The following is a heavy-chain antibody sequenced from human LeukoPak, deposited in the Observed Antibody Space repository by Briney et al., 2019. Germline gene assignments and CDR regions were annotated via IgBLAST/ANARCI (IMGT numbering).Heavy chain of an antibody. J-gene: IGHJ4*02. V-gene: IGHV3-30*18. CDR3: AKLGSGSCYERADN. CDR1: GFIFSTYG. CDR2: ISGDGSSK. Sequence: GGSLRLSCAVSGFIFSTYGMHWVRQAPGKGLEWVAAISGDGSSKYHADLVQGRLTISRDNSKNTLYLQMSSLTAEDTAMYYCAKLGSGSCYERADNWGQGTLVIVSS. D-gene: IGHD2-15*01.